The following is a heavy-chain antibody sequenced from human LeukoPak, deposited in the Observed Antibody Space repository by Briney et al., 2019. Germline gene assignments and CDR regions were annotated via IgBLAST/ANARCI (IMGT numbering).Heavy chain of an antibody. D-gene: IGHD6-13*01. CDR3: ATSSSWVDY. V-gene: IGHV3-7*03. CDR2: IKQDGSEK. CDR1: GFTFTSYS. Sequence: GGSLRLSCAASGFTFTSYSMSWVRQAPGKGLEWVANIKQDGSEKYYVDSVKGRFTISRDNAKNSLYLQMNSLRAEDTAVYYCATSSSWVDYWGQGTLVTVSS. J-gene: IGHJ4*02.